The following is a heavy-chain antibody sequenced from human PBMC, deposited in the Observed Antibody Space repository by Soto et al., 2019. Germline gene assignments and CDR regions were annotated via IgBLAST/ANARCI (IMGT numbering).Heavy chain of an antibody. Sequence: PGGSLRLSCAASGLSFSYYGMSGVRQAPGKGLEWVSVISESGGSTHYADSVRGRFTVSRDNSKNSLSLRMNSLRDEDTAVYFCAKRSPYSSGWYSPIFDYWGQGALVTVSS. CDR1: GLSFSYYG. CDR3: AKRSPYSSGWYSPIFDY. J-gene: IGHJ4*02. V-gene: IGHV3-23*01. D-gene: IGHD6-13*01. CDR2: ISESGGST.